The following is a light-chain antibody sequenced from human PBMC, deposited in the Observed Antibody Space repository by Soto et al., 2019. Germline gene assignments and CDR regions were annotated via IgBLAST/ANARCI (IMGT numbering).Light chain of an antibody. Sequence: ETLLTQSPGTLSLSPGERATLSCRASQIVSSSYLAWYQQKPGQAPRLLIYGASSRATGIPDRFSGSGSGTDFTLTISGLEPEDFAVYFCQLYGSSLLLTFGGGTKVEIK. CDR3: QLYGSSLLLT. J-gene: IGKJ4*01. CDR1: QIVSSSY. CDR2: GAS. V-gene: IGKV3-20*01.